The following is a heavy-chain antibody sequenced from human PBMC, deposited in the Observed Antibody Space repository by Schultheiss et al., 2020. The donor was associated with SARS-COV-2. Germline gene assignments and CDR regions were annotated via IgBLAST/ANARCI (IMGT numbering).Heavy chain of an antibody. CDR1: GFTFSDYY. J-gene: IGHJ4*02. V-gene: IGHV3-11*01. Sequence: GESLKISCAASGFTFSDYYMSWIRQAPGKGLEWVSYISSSGSTIYYADSVKGRFTIFRDNSKNTLYLQMNSLRAEDTAVYYCAKPAGWYKENYYFDYWGQGTLVTVSS. CDR2: ISSSGSTI. D-gene: IGHD6-19*01. CDR3: AKPAGWYKENYYFDY.